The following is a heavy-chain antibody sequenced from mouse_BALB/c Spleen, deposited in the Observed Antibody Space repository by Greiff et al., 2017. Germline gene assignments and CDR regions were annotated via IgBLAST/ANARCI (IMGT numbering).Heavy chain of an antibody. CDR2: INPYNDGT. V-gene: IGHV1-14*01. Sequence: VQLQQSGPELVKPGASVKMSCKASGYTFTSYVMHWVKQKPGQGLEWIGYINPYNDGTKYNAKFKGKATLTSDKSSSTAYMVLSSLTGEDSAVYDCAFRGDYDEDYFDYWGQGTTLTVAS. CDR3: AFRGDYDEDYFDY. CDR1: GYTFTSYV. D-gene: IGHD2-4*01. J-gene: IGHJ2*01.